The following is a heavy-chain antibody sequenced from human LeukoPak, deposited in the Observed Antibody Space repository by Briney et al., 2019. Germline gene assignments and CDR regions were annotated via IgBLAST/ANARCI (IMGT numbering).Heavy chain of an antibody. CDR3: AKDLKYYGSGSYWY. D-gene: IGHD3-10*01. V-gene: IGHV3-30-3*01. Sequence: GGSLRLSCVASGFTFSSYAMHWVRQAPGKGLEWVAVISYDGSNKYYADSVKGRFTISRDNSKNTLYLQMSSLRADDTAVYYCAKDLKYYGSGSYWYWGQGTLVTVSS. CDR2: ISYDGSNK. J-gene: IGHJ4*02. CDR1: GFTFSSYA.